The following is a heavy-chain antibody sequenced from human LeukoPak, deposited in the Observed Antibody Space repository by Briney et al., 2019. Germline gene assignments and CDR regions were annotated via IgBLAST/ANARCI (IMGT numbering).Heavy chain of an antibody. CDR3: ARFDCSSTSCYTGGFDY. V-gene: IGHV4-4*07. J-gene: IGHJ4*02. CDR1: GGSISSYY. CDR2: IYTSGST. Sequence: SETLSLTCTVSGGSISSYYWSWIRQPAGKGLDWIGRIYTSGSTNYNPSLKSRVTMSVDTSKNQFSLKLSSVTAADTAVYYCARFDCSSTSCYTGGFDYWGQGTLVTVSS. D-gene: IGHD2-2*02.